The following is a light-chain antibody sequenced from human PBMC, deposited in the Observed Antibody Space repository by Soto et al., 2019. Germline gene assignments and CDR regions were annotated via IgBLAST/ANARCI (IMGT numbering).Light chain of an antibody. CDR3: GTWDNSLNGGGV. Sequence: QSVLTQPPSVSAAPGQKVTISCSGSRSNIGSNYVSWYQQVPGTAPKLLIYDNNKRPSGIPDRFSGSKSGTSATLGITGLQTGDEADYYCGTWDNSLNGGGVFGSGTKVTVL. J-gene: IGLJ1*01. V-gene: IGLV1-51*01. CDR2: DNN. CDR1: RSNIGSNY.